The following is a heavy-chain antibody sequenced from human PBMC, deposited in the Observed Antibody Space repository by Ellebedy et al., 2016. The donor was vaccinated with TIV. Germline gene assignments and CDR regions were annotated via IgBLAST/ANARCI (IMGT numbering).Heavy chain of an antibody. J-gene: IGHJ4*02. D-gene: IGHD6-19*01. V-gene: IGHV4-30-4*01. CDR1: GGSISSGDHY. Sequence: SETLSLTCTVPGGSISSGDHYWSWIRRPPGKGLEWIGYLYSSGNTYYNPSLMSRVTISVDTSNNHLSLKLSSVTAAETAVYYCARGGAVAGTIPIDYWGQGTLVTVSS. CDR3: ARGGAVAGTIPIDY. CDR2: LYSSGNT.